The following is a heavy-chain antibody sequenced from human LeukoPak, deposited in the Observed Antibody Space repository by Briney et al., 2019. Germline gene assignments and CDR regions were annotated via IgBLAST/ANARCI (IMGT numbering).Heavy chain of an antibody. J-gene: IGHJ4*02. Sequence: PGGSLRLSCAASGFTFSSYAMSWVRQAPGKGLEWVSAISGSGGSTYYADSVKGRFTISRDNSKNTLYLQMNSLRAEDTALYYCAKDPTYSWNSDGFDYWGQGTLVTVSS. CDR2: ISGSGGST. CDR3: AKDPTYSWNSDGFDY. D-gene: IGHD1-7*01. CDR1: GFTFSSYA. V-gene: IGHV3-23*01.